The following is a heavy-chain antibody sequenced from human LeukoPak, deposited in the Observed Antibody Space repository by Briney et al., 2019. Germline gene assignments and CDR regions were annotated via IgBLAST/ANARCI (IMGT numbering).Heavy chain of an antibody. V-gene: IGHV1-2*02. J-gene: IGHJ5*02. CDR3: ARDMDYDILTGYLNWFDP. Sequence: VASVKVSCKASGYTFTGYYMHWVRQAPGQGLEWMGWINPNSGGTNYAQKFQGRVTMTRDTSISTAYMELSRLRSDDTAVYYCARDMDYDILTGYLNWFDPWGQGTLVTVSS. CDR1: GYTFTGYY. CDR2: INPNSGGT. D-gene: IGHD3-9*01.